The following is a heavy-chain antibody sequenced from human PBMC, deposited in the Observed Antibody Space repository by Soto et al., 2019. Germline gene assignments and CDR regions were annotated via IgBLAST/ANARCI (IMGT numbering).Heavy chain of an antibody. V-gene: IGHV1-18*04. CDR3: ARKNGYCSGGSCYFWFDP. CDR1: GYTFTSNA. CDR2: ISSYNGDA. D-gene: IGHD2-15*01. Sequence: ASVKVSCKASGYTFTSNAISWVRQAPGQGLERMGWISSYNGDAKYAQKFQDRVTMTTDTSTSTAYMELRSLTSDDTAVYYCARKNGYCSGGSCYFWFDPWGQGTPVTVSS. J-gene: IGHJ5*02.